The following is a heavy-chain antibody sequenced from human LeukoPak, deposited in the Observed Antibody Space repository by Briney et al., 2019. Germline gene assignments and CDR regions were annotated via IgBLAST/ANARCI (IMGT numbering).Heavy chain of an antibody. D-gene: IGHD2-15*01. CDR2: ISGSGGST. CDR1: GFTFSSYA. J-gene: IGHJ5*02. CDR3: AKGSIVVVVAATFDP. Sequence: PGGSLRLSCAASGFTFSSYAMSWVRQAPGEGLEWVSAISGSGGSTYYADSVKGRFTISRDNSKNTLYLQMNSLRAEDTAVYYCAKGSIVVVVAATFDPWGQGTLVTVSS. V-gene: IGHV3-23*01.